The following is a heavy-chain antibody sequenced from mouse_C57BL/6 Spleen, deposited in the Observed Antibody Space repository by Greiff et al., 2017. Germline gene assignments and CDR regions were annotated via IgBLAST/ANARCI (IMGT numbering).Heavy chain of an antibody. V-gene: IGHV1-42*01. Sequence: EVMLVESGPELVKPGASVKISCKASGYSFTGYYMNWVKQSPEKSLEWIGEINPSTGGTTYNQKFKAKATLTVDKSSSTAYMQLKSLTSEDSAVYYCAKGKMDYWGQGTSVTVSS. CDR3: AKGKMDY. J-gene: IGHJ4*01. CDR2: INPSTGGT. CDR1: GYSFTGYY.